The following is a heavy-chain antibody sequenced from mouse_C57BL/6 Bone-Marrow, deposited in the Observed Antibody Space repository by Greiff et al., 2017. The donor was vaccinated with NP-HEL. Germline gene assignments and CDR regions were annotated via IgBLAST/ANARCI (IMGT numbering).Heavy chain of an antibody. CDR3: ARHFLDY. CDR1: GFTFSSYG. V-gene: IGHV5-6*01. CDR2: ISSGGSYT. J-gene: IGHJ4*01. Sequence: EVQLVESGGDLVKPGGSLKLSCAASGFTFSSYGMSWVRQTPDKRLEWVATISSGGSYTYYPDSVKGRFTISRDNAKNTLYLQMSSLKSEDTAMYYCARHFLDYWGQGTSVTVSS.